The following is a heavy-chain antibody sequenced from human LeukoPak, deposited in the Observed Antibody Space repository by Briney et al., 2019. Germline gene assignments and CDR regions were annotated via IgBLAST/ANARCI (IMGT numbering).Heavy chain of an antibody. CDR2: ISAYNGNT. Sequence: ASVKVSCKASGGTFSSYAISWVRQAPGLGLEWMGWISAYNGNTNYAQKLQGRVTMTTDTSTSTAYMELRSLRSDDTAVYYCARVNCGGDCYSGIIRISWYFDLWGRGTLVTVSS. V-gene: IGHV1-18*01. CDR3: ARVNCGGDCYSGIIRISWYFDL. D-gene: IGHD2-21*01. J-gene: IGHJ2*01. CDR1: GGTFSSYA.